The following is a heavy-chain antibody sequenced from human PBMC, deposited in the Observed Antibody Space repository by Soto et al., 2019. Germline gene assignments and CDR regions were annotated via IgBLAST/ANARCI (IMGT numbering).Heavy chain of an antibody. D-gene: IGHD2-21*02. Sequence: ASVKVSCKASGYTFTGYYMHWVRQAPGQGLEWMGWINPNSGGTNYAQKFQGWVTMTRDTSISTAYMELSRLRSDDTAVYYCARDAVVTATARGYFDYWGQGTLVTVSS. J-gene: IGHJ4*02. CDR1: GYTFTGYY. V-gene: IGHV1-2*04. CDR2: INPNSGGT. CDR3: ARDAVVTATARGYFDY.